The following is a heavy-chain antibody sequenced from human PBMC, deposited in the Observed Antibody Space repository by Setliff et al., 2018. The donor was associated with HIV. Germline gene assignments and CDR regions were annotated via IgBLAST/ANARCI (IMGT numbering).Heavy chain of an antibody. CDR2: ISTYSDET. Sequence: ASVKVSCKPSGYTFTTYGLSWVRQAPGQGLEWMGWISTYSDETSSSQNLQGRLTMTTDTSTGTAYMELRSLRSDDTAAYFCARGLLESRMGYGMDVWGQGTTVTVSS. CDR3: ARGLLESRMGYGMDV. J-gene: IGHJ6*02. V-gene: IGHV1-18*01. CDR1: GYTFTTYG. D-gene: IGHD1-1*01.